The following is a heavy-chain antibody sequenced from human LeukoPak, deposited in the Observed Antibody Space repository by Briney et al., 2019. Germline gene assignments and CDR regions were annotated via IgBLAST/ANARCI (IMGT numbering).Heavy chain of an antibody. CDR1: GYTFTSYD. J-gene: IGHJ6*03. CDR3: ARGVRGGVVYYYYYMDV. CDR2: MNTNSGNT. V-gene: IGHV1-8*01. D-gene: IGHD2-15*01. Sequence: GASVKVSCKSSGYTFTSYDINWVRQATGQGLEWMGWMNTNSGNTGYVQKFQGRVTMTRNTSISTAYMELSSLRSEDTAVYYCARGVRGGVVYYYYYMDVWGKGTTVTVSS.